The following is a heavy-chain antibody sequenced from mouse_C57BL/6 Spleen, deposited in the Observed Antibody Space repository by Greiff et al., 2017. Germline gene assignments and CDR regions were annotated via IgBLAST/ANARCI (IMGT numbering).Heavy chain of an antibody. CDR2: IRLKSDNYAT. CDR3: ILQYYGSSVWYFDD. Sequence: EVKLEESGGGLVQPGGSMKLSCVASGFTFSNYWMNWVRQSPEKGLEWVAQIRLKSDNYATHYAESVQGRFTISRDDSKSSVYLQMNNLRAEDTGIYYCILQYYGSSVWYFDDWGTGTTVTVSS. V-gene: IGHV6-3*01. D-gene: IGHD1-1*01. J-gene: IGHJ1*03. CDR1: GFTFSNYW.